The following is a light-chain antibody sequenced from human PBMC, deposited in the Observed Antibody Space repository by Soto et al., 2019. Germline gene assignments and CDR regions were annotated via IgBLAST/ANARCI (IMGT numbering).Light chain of an antibody. CDR2: QDN. CDR3: QAWDSGTYV. J-gene: IGLJ1*01. Sequence: PGQTASITCSGPKLGDKFASWYQQRPGQSPVLVISQDNKRPSGIPERFSGSNSGNTATLTISGTQAVDEADYYCQAWDSGTYVFGPGTKLTVL. V-gene: IGLV3-1*01. CDR1: KLGDKF.